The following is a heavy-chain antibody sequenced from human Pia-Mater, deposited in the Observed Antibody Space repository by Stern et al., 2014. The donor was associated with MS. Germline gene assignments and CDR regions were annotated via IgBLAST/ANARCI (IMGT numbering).Heavy chain of an antibody. J-gene: IGHJ5*02. Sequence: VQLVGSGAEVKKPGSSVKVSCKASRDPFRYSALSWVRPAPGQGLEWMGGIIPIPGTPSYSQKVQGRLRLSADTSRIIAYRELSSLRSEDTAVYFCARDQGDDGSGSDDSWFDPWGQGTLVTVSS. CDR1: RDPFRYSA. D-gene: IGHD3-10*01. CDR2: IIPIPGTP. CDR3: ARDQGDDGSGSDDSWFDP. V-gene: IGHV1-69*06.